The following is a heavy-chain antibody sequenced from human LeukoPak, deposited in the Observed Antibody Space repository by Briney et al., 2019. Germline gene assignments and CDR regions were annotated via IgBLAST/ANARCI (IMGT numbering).Heavy chain of an antibody. CDR1: GGTFSSYA. Sequence: ASVKVSCKASGGTFSSYAISWVRQAPGQGLEWMGGIIPIFGTANYAQKFQGRVTITADESTSTAYMELSSLRSEDTAVYYCAREGTKGLSRADAFDIWGQGTMVTVSS. J-gene: IGHJ3*02. CDR3: AREGTKGLSRADAFDI. CDR2: IIPIFGTA. V-gene: IGHV1-69*13. D-gene: IGHD4/OR15-4a*01.